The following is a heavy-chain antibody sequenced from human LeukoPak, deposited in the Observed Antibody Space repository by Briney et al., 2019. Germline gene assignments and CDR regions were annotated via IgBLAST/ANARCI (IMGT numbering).Heavy chain of an antibody. CDR1: GYTFTSYG. Sequence: VKVSCKASGYTFTSYGISWVRQAPGQGLEWMGWISAYNGNTNYAQKLQVRVTMTTDTSTSTAYMELRSLGSDDTAVYYCARVFLASSSWYIRSFDYWGQGTLVTVSS. V-gene: IGHV1-18*01. J-gene: IGHJ4*02. D-gene: IGHD6-13*01. CDR3: ARVFLASSSWYIRSFDY. CDR2: ISAYNGNT.